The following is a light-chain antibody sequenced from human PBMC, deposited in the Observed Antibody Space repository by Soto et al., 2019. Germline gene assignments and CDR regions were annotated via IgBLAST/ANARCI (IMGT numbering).Light chain of an antibody. J-gene: IGKJ4*01. CDR2: GAS. Sequence: EIVLTQSPGTLSLSPGERATLSCRASQSVSSSYLAWYQQKPGQAPRLLIYGASSRATGIPDRFSGSGSATDFTLTISRLEPEDFAVYFCQQSGSSRLTFGGGTKVDIK. V-gene: IGKV3-20*01. CDR3: QQSGSSRLT. CDR1: QSVSSSY.